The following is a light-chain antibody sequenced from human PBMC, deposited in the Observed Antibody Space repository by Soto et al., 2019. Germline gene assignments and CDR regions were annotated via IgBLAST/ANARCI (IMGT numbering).Light chain of an antibody. CDR1: SSDVGGYDY. J-gene: IGLJ1*01. V-gene: IGLV2-14*01. Sequence: QSALTQPAPVSGSPGQSITISCTGTSSDVGGYDYVSWYQQHPGKAPTLLIYDVINRPSGVSFRFSGSKSGNTASLTISGLQAEDEAEYYCSSYTRSSISVFGTGTKVTVL. CDR3: SSYTRSSISV. CDR2: DVI.